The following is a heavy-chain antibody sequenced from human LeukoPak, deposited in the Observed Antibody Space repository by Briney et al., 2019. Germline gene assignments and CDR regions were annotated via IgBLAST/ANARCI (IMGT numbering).Heavy chain of an antibody. J-gene: IGHJ4*02. CDR1: GCTFTGYS. D-gene: IGHD2-2*03. CDR3: ARGLDIVVVPAVN. CDR2: INPNSGGT. Sequence: ASVKVSCKASGCTFTGYSMHWVRQAPGQGLEWMGWINPNSGGTNYAQKFQGRVTMTRDTSISTAYMELSRLRSDDTAVYYCARGLDIVVVPAVNWGQGTLVTVSS. V-gene: IGHV1-2*02.